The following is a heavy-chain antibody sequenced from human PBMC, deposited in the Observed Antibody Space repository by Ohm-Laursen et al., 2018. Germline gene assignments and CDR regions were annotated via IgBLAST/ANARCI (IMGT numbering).Heavy chain of an antibody. J-gene: IGHJ5*01. D-gene: IGHD2-2*01. CDR2: ISYDGSNK. CDR1: GFSFSTYT. Sequence: SLSLSCAASGFSFSTYTLNWVRQAPGKGLEWVAVISYDGSNKYYADSVKGRFTISRDNSKNTLYLQMNSLRAEDTAVFYCAKGTAYQLLSHNWVDSWGQGTLVTVSS. V-gene: IGHV3-30*18. CDR3: AKGTAYQLLSHNWVDS.